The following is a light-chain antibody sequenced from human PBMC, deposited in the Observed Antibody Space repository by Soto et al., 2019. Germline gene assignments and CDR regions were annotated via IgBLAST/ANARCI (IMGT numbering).Light chain of an antibody. CDR3: QQCYSTLFT. Sequence: DIQMTQSPSSLFASVGDRVTITCRASQSISNYLNWYQQKPGKAPKVLIYAASSLQSGVPSRFSGSESGTDFTLTISSLQPEDFATYYCQQCYSTLFTFGPGTKVDFK. V-gene: IGKV1-39*01. CDR2: AAS. J-gene: IGKJ3*01. CDR1: QSISNY.